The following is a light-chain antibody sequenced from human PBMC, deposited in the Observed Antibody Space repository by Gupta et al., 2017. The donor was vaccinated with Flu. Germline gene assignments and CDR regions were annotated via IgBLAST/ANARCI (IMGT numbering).Light chain of an antibody. CDR2: DTS. Sequence: QAVVTQEPSLTVSPGGTVTPTCGSSTGAVTSGHYPYWFQQKPGQAPRTLIYDTSNKHSWTPARFSGSLLGGKAALTLSGAQPEDEAEYYCLLSYSGARLYVFGTVTKVTVL. CDR3: LLSYSGARLYV. V-gene: IGLV7-46*01. CDR1: TGAVTSGHY. J-gene: IGLJ1*01.